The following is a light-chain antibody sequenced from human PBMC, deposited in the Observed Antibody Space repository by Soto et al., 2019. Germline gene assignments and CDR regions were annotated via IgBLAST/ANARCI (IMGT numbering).Light chain of an antibody. J-gene: IGLJ1*01. Sequence: QSALPEPASVSWSPGESITISCTGTRTDVGGYNFVSWYQQHPGKAPKLIIYEVSNRPSGVSNRFSGSKSDNTASLTISGLQAEDEADYYCCSYVSSKNYVFGTGTKVTVL. CDR1: RTDVGGYNF. CDR2: EVS. V-gene: IGLV2-14*01. CDR3: CSYVSSKNYV.